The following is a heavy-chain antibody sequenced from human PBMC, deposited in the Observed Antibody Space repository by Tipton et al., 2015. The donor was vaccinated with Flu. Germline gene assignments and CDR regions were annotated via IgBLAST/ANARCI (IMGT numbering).Heavy chain of an antibody. CDR2: ISSIGNTI. Sequence: SLRLSCAASGFTFSNYYMSWIRQAPGKGLEWVSYISSIGNTIYYADSVKGRFTISRDNTKNSLFLQVNSLRVDDTAVYYCARDNRRSIWDQFHFDYWGRGVLVTVSS. CDR1: GFTFSNYY. V-gene: IGHV3-11*04. J-gene: IGHJ4*02. CDR3: ARDNRRSIWDQFHFDY. D-gene: IGHD6-13*01.